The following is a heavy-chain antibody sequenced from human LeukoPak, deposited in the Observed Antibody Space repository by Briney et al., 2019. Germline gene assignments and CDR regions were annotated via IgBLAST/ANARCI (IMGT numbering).Heavy chain of an antibody. CDR1: GFTFSSYG. Sequence: GGSLRLSCAASGFTFSSYGMHWVRQAPGKGLEWVAFIRYDGSNKYYADSVKGRFTISRDNAKNSLYLQMNSLRAEDTAVYYCARVRHDYGDYYLYWGQGTLVTVSS. CDR2: IRYDGSNK. V-gene: IGHV3-30*02. CDR3: ARVRHDYGDYYLY. D-gene: IGHD4-17*01. J-gene: IGHJ4*02.